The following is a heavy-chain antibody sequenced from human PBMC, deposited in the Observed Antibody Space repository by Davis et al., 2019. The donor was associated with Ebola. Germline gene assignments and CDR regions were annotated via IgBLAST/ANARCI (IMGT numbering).Heavy chain of an antibody. CDR2: INAGNGDT. J-gene: IGHJ6*02. CDR1: GYTFTNYA. D-gene: IGHD3-10*01. Sequence: AASVKVSCKTSGYTFTNYAIHWVRQAPGQRLEWMGWINAGNGDTKYSQKFQGRVTMTRNTSISTAYMELSSLRSEDTAVYYCARGRGSFRRKNYYYGMDVWGQGTTVTVSS. V-gene: IGHV1-3*01. CDR3: ARGRGSFRRKNYYYGMDV.